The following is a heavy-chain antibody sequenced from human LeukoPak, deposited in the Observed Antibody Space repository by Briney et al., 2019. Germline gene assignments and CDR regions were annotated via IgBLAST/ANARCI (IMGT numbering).Heavy chain of an antibody. CDR3: AKDGGQYSRPSGRYFDN. CDR2: ISASGDNT. J-gene: IGHJ4*02. Sequence: GGSLRLSCAASGFPFSTYVMSWVRQAPGKGLEWVSAISASGDNTYYADSVKGRFTISRDNSKNTLYLQMDSLRAEDTAVYYCAKDGGQYSRPSGRYFDNWGQGTLVTVSS. CDR1: GFPFSTYV. V-gene: IGHV3-23*01. D-gene: IGHD6-6*01.